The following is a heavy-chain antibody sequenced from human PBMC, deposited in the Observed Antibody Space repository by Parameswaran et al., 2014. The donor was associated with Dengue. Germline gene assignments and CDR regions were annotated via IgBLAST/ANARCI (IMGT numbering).Heavy chain of an antibody. Sequence: WVRQAPGQGLEWMGGIIPIFGTANYAQKFQGRVTITADESTSTAYMELSSLRSEDTAVYYCARWYVAAAGHNHGTDSYYYYGMDVWGQGPRSPSP. CDR2: IIPIFGTA. D-gene: IGHD6-13*01. V-gene: IGHV1-69*01. CDR3: ARWYVAAAGHNHGTDSYYYYGMDV. J-gene: IGHJ6*02.